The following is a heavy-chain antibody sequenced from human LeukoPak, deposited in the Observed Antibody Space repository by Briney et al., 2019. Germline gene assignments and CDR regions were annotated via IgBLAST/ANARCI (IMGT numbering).Heavy chain of an antibody. CDR1: GFTFTSYV. V-gene: IGHV3-23*01. CDR2: VTSVGST. Sequence: GGSLRLSCAASGFTFTSYVMTWVRRALEKGLEWVSAVTSVGSTFYADSVKGRFTISRDISKNTLYLQMNSLRAEDTAVYYCANYLRQLPFDYWGQGTLVTVSS. CDR3: ANYLRQLPFDY. D-gene: IGHD2-2*01. J-gene: IGHJ4*02.